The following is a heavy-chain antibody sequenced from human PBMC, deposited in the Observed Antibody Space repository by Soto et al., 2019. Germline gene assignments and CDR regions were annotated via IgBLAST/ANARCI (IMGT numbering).Heavy chain of an antibody. Sequence: GGSLRLSCAASGFTFSSYAMSWVRQAPGKGLEWVSAISGSGGSTYYADSVKGRFTISRDNSKNTLYLQMNSLRAEDTAVYYGAKGDFWSGYLQQSDAFDIWGQGTMVTVSS. V-gene: IGHV3-23*01. J-gene: IGHJ3*02. CDR1: GFTFSSYA. CDR3: AKGDFWSGYLQQSDAFDI. D-gene: IGHD3-3*01. CDR2: ISGSGGST.